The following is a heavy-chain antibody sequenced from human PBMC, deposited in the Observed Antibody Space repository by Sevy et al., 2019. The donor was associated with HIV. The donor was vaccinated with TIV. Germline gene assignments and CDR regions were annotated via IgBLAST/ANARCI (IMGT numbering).Heavy chain of an antibody. Sequence: SQTLSLTCAISGDSVSSDSTGWNWIRQSPSRGLEWLGGTHYRSKWYNDYAVSVKGRITINPDTSKNQFSLQLNSVTPEDTAVYFCARGFLQGGFDSWGQGTLVTVSS. CDR1: GDSVSSDSTG. V-gene: IGHV6-1*01. CDR2: THYRSKWYN. J-gene: IGHJ4*02. CDR3: ARGFLQGGFDS. D-gene: IGHD3-16*01.